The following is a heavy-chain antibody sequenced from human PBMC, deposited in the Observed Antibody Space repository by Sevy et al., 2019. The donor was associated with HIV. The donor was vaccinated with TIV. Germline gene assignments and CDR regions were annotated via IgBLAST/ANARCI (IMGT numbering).Heavy chain of an antibody. V-gene: IGHV4-39*02. Sequence: SETLSLTCTVSGDSISSNNFYWGWVRQPPEKGLEWIGSIYYTGSTYYNPSLKSRVTISVDTSKNQFSLKLTSVTAADTAVYYCAREAVALDYWGQGTLVTVS. CDR1: GDSISSNNFY. CDR3: AREAVALDY. D-gene: IGHD6-19*01. J-gene: IGHJ4*01. CDR2: IYYTGST.